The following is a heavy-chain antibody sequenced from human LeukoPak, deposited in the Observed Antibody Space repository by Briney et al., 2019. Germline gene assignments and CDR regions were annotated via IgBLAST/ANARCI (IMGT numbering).Heavy chain of an antibody. Sequence: PSETLFLTCTVSGGSISSYYWSWIRQPPGKGLEWIGYIYYSKSTNYNPSLKSRVTISGDTSKNQFSLKLSSVTAADTAVYYCARGLSDSSGYYYGGRFDPWGQGTLVTVSS. J-gene: IGHJ5*02. CDR3: ARGLSDSSGYYYGGRFDP. CDR2: IYYSKST. V-gene: IGHV4-59*01. D-gene: IGHD3-22*01. CDR1: GGSISSYY.